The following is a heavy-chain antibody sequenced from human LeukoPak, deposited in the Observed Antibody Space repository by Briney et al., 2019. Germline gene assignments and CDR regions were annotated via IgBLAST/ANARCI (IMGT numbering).Heavy chain of an antibody. J-gene: IGHJ4*02. Sequence: SETLSLTCTVSGYSISSGYYWGWIRQPPGKGLEWIGEIYHSGSTNYNPSLKSRVTISVDKSKNQFSLKLSSVTAADTAVYYCARVNSSGCVDYWGQGTLVTVSS. CDR1: GYSISSGYY. V-gene: IGHV4-38-2*02. CDR3: ARVNSSGCVDY. CDR2: IYHSGST. D-gene: IGHD6-19*01.